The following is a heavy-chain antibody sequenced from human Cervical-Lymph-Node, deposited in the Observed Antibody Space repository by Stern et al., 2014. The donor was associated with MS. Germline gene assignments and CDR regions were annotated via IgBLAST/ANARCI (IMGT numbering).Heavy chain of an antibody. J-gene: IGHJ4*02. CDR3: ARQRYFDY. Sequence: EVQLVESGPEVKRPGESLKISCQASGYTFTSYWIGWVRQMPGKGLEWIAIIFPGGSDIRYSPSFQGQVPISADKSSSTASLQWNNLKAPDTAIYYCARQRYFDYWGQGTLVTVSS. V-gene: IGHV5-51*01. CDR2: IFPGGSDI. CDR1: GYTFTSYW.